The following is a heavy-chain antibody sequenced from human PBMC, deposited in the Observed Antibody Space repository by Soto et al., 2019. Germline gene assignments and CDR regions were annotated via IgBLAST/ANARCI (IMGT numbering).Heavy chain of an antibody. V-gene: IGHV4-59*01. Sequence: SETLSLTCTVSGTPISSYYWSWIRQPPGKGLEWIANIHYSGTTNHNPSLASRVTLSVDTSKNQFSLKMTSVTAADRAMYFCARYNSYAIDYWGRGTLVTVSS. CDR2: IHYSGTT. CDR1: GTPISSYY. CDR3: ARYNSYAIDY. D-gene: IGHD2-8*01. J-gene: IGHJ4*02.